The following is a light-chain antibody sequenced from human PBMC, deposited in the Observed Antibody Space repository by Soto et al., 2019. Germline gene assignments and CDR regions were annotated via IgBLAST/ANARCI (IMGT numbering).Light chain of an antibody. CDR1: QSVTTY. CDR2: DAS. Sequence: EIVLTQSPATLSFSPGEIATLSCRASQSVTTYLAWYQQKPGRAPRLLISDASSRATGIPARFSGSGTGTDFTLTISSLEPEDFAVYYCHQRSNWPLTFGGGTKVEIK. V-gene: IGKV3-11*01. CDR3: HQRSNWPLT. J-gene: IGKJ4*01.